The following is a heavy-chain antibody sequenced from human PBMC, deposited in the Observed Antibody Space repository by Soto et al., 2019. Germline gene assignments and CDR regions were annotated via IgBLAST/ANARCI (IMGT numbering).Heavy chain of an antibody. CDR3: ARHGITMVRGVIITAGWFDP. CDR1: GGSISSSSYY. CDR2: IYYSGST. D-gene: IGHD3-10*01. V-gene: IGHV4-39*01. Sequence: PSETLSLTCTVSGGSISSSSYYWGWIRQPPGKGLEWIASIYYSGSTYYNPSLKSRVTISVDTSKNQFSLKLSSVTAADTAVYYCARHGITMVRGVIITAGWFDPWGQGTLVTSPQ. J-gene: IGHJ5*02.